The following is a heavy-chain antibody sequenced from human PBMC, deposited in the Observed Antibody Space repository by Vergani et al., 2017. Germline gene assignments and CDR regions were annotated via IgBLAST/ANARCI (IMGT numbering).Heavy chain of an antibody. CDR1: GFTFSSYE. CDR2: LTGGGGST. V-gene: IGHV3-48*03. J-gene: IGHJ4*02. D-gene: IGHD3-16*01. CDR3: EDYAGRWENFFDS. Sequence: EVQLVESGGGLVKPGGSLRLSCAASGFTFSSYEMNWVRQAPGKGLEWVSALTGGGGSTYYADSFKGRFIISRDNTTDTLYLQMNSLGPEDAATYYCEDYAGRWENFFDSWGQGTLVTVSS.